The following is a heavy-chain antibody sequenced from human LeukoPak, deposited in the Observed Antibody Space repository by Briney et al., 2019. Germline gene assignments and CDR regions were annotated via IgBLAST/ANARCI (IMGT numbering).Heavy chain of an antibody. CDR2: ISHTGTT. CDR1: AASISSRGYY. J-gene: IGHJ4*02. CDR3: ARQGAGGSDY. Sequence: SETLSLTCPVSAASISSRGYYWAWMRHPPGKGLEWIGSISHTGTTYYNPTLKSRVTIAADTSKNQYSLKLTSVTAADTAVHYGARQGAGGSDYWGQGTLVTVSS. V-gene: IGHV4-39*01. D-gene: IGHD2-8*02.